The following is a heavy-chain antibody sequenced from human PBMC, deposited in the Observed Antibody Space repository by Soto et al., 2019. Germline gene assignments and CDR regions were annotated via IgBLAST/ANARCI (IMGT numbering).Heavy chain of an antibody. CDR3: ARDQRGYDSPYYFDY. D-gene: IGHD5-12*01. CDR2: IIPILGIA. V-gene: IGHV1-69*04. J-gene: IGHJ4*02. Sequence: ASVKVSCKASGGTFSSYTISWVRRAPGQGLEWMGRIIPILGIANYAQKFQGRVTITADKSTSTAYMELSSLRSEDTAVYYCARDQRGYDSPYYFDYWGQGTLVTVSS. CDR1: GGTFSSYT.